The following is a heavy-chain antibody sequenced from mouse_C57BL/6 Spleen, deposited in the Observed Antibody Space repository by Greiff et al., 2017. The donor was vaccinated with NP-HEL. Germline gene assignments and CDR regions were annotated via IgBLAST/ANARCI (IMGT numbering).Heavy chain of an antibody. CDR1: GFNIKDYY. V-gene: IGHV14-1*01. Sequence: DVQLQESGAELVRPGASVKLSCTASGFNIKDYYMHWVKQRPEQGLEWIGRIDPEDGDTEYAPKFQGKATMTADTSSNTAYLQLSSLTSEDTAVYYCTITTVVATREYFDVWGTGTTVTVSS. CDR2: IDPEDGDT. CDR3: TITTVVATREYFDV. D-gene: IGHD1-1*01. J-gene: IGHJ1*03.